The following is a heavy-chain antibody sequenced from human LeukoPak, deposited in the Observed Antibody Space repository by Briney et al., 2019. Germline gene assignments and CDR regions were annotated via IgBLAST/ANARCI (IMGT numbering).Heavy chain of an antibody. CDR3: ARFPYGSGIVDV. V-gene: IGHV1-18*04. CDR1: GFTFTGYF. Sequence: ASVKVSCKASGFTFTGYFIHWVRQAPGQGLEWMGWISAYNGNTNYAQKLQGRVTMTTDTSTSTAYMELRSLRSDDTAVYYCARFPYGSGIVDVWGKGTTVTVSS. CDR2: ISAYNGNT. J-gene: IGHJ6*04. D-gene: IGHD3-10*01.